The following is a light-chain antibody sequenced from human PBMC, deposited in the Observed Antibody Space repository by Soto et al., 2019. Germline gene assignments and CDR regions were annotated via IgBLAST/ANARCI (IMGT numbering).Light chain of an antibody. V-gene: IGKV1-5*03. CDR1: QSISSW. CDR2: KAS. CDR3: QQYSSYPIT. Sequence: DIQMTRFPSTLSASVGDRVTITCRASQSISSWLAWYHQKPGKAPKLLIYKASTLESGVPSRFSGSGSGTEFTLTISSLQPDDFATYYCQQYSSYPITFGQGTRLDIK. J-gene: IGKJ5*01.